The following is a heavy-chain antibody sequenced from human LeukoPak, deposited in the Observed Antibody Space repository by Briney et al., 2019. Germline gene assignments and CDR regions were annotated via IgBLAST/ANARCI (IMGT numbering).Heavy chain of an antibody. Sequence: ASVTDSCMATGYTFTSYGLRWVRPTAGQGLEWMGWISAYNGNTNYAQKLQGRVTMPTDTSTQTAYMDVKCLRADHTPVHLLGKDTVIRGSNSANWFDPWGQGTLVTVSS. V-gene: IGHV1-18*01. CDR3: GKDTVIRGSNSANWFDP. CDR1: GYTFTSYG. D-gene: IGHD6-13*01. J-gene: IGHJ5*02. CDR2: ISAYNGNT.